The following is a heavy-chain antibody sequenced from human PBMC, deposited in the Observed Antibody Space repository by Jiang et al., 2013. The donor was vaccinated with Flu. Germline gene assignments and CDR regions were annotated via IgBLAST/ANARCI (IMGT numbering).Heavy chain of an antibody. Sequence: GVEWMAGISYDVSNEYYADSVKGRFTISRDNSKNTVDLQMNSLRVEDTAVYYCARGYSGYDYLLDFWGQGSLVTVSS. CDR3: ARGYSGYDYLLDF. D-gene: IGHD5-12*01. J-gene: IGHJ4*02. V-gene: IGHV3-30-3*01. CDR2: ISYDVSNE.